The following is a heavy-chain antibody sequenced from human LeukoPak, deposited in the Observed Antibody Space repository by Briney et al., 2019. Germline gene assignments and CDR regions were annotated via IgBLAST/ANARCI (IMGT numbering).Heavy chain of an antibody. V-gene: IGHV1-69*13. CDR3: ARGPEGYSSSWYYTDY. CDR2: IIPIFGTA. J-gene: IGHJ4*02. D-gene: IGHD6-13*01. Sequence: PWASVKVSCKASGVTFSSYAISWVRQAPGQGLEWMGGIIPIFGTANYAQKFQGRVTITADETTSTAYMELSSLASEDTAVYYCARGPEGYSSSWYYTDYWGQGTLVTVSS. CDR1: GVTFSSYA.